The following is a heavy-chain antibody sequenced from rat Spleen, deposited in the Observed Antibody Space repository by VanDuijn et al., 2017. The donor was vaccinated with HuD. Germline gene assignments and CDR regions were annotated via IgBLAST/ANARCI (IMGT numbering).Heavy chain of an antibody. J-gene: IGHJ3*01. D-gene: IGHD1-1*01. V-gene: IGHV5-20*01. CDR1: GFTFSDYG. CDR2: ISYDGGST. Sequence: EEQLVESGGGLVQPGRSLKLSCAASGFTFSDYGMAWVLQAPTKGLEWVASISYDGGSTYYRDSVKGRFTISRDNAKSTLYLQMESLRSEDTATYYCAKDLDYSGDNWFGYWGQGTLVTVSS. CDR3: AKDLDYSGDNWFGY.